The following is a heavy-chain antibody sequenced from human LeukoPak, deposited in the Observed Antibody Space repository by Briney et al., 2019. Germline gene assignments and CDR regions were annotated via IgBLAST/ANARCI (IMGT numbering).Heavy chain of an antibody. D-gene: IGHD6-19*01. CDR1: GFSFSDYG. CDR3: AKDASGPYNSLFDP. CDR2: IWSDGSKE. Sequence: GGSLRLSCAASGFSFSDYGMHWVRQAPGKGLEWVAVIWSDGSKENYADSVKGRFTISRDNSKNTVFLQMNTLRAEDTAVYYCAKDASGPYNSLFDPWGQGTLVIVSP. V-gene: IGHV3-33*03. J-gene: IGHJ5*02.